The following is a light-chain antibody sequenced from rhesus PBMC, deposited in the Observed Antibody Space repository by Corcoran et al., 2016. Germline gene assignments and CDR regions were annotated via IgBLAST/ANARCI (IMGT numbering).Light chain of an antibody. V-gene: IGLV2-32*02. Sequence: QAALTQPPSVSGSPGQSVTISCTGTSSDIGGYNFISWYQQHPGRAPKLIIFEVTNRPSGVSDRFSVSKSCNTASLTISGLQAEDEADYYCSSYAGSNTGLFGGGTRLTVL. CDR3: SSYAGSNTGL. CDR1: SSDIGGYNF. CDR2: EVT. J-gene: IGLJ2*01.